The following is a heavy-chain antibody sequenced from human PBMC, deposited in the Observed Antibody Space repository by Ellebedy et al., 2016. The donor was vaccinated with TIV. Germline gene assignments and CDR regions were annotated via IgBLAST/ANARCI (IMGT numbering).Heavy chain of an antibody. CDR1: GGSISSYY. CDR3: ARGGSGSYPDFDAFDI. D-gene: IGHD3-10*01. CDR2: IYYSGST. V-gene: IGHV4-59*01. Sequence: MPSETLSLTCTVSGGSISSYYWSWIRQPPGKGLEWIGYIYYSGSTNYNLSLKSRVTITVDTSKNQFSLKLSSVTAADTAVYYCARGGSGSYPDFDAFDIWGQGKRVSVSS. J-gene: IGHJ3*02.